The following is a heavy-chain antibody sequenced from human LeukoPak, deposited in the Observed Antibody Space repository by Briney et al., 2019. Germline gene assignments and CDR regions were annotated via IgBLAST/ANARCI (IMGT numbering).Heavy chain of an antibody. J-gene: IGHJ6*03. V-gene: IGHV3-48*03. D-gene: IGHD6-19*01. CDR2: ISSSGSTI. Sequence: GGSLRLSCAASGFTFSSYEMNWVRQAPGKGLEWVSYISSSGSTIYYADSVKGRFTISRDNAKNSLYLQMNSLRAEDTAVYYCARGGRYHYYYYYMDVWGKGTTVTVSS. CDR3: ARGGRYHYYYYYMDV. CDR1: GFTFSSYE.